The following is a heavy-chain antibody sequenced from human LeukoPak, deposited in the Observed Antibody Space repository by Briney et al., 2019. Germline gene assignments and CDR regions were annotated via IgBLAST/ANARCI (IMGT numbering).Heavy chain of an antibody. J-gene: IGHJ4*02. V-gene: IGHV4-59*01. Sequence: PSETLSLTCTVSGGSISSYYWSWIRQPPGKGLEWIGNIYYSGSTNYNPSLKSRVTISVDTSKNQFSLKLSSVTAADTAVYYCARIRYSGYDHDYWGQGTLVSVFS. CDR2: IYYSGST. D-gene: IGHD5-12*01. CDR3: ARIRYSGYDHDY. CDR1: GGSISSYY.